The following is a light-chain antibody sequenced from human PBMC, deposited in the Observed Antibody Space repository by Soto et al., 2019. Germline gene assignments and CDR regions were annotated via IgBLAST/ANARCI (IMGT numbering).Light chain of an antibody. CDR2: GVT. CDR1: SSDVGGYNY. V-gene: IGLV2-14*01. J-gene: IGLJ1*01. Sequence: QSVLTQPASVSGSPGQSITISCTGTSSDVGGYNYVSWYQQHPGIAPKLLIYGVTNRPSGVSTRFSGSKSGNTASLTISGLQAEDEADYHCSSYTSASTLLYLFGTGTKFTVL. CDR3: SSYTSASTLLYL.